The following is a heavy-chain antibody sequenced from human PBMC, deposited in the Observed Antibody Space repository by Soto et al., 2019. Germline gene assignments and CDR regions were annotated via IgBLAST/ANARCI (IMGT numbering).Heavy chain of an antibody. D-gene: IGHD3-22*01. V-gene: IGHV1-58*01. CDR3: AADIDSSGYRPFDY. Sequence: SVKVSCKASGFTFTSSAVQWVRQARGQRLEWIGWIVVGSGNTNYAQKFQERVTITRDMSTSTAYMELSSLRSEDTAVYYCAADIDSSGYRPFDYWGQGTLVTVSS. CDR1: GFTFTSSA. J-gene: IGHJ4*02. CDR2: IVVGSGNT.